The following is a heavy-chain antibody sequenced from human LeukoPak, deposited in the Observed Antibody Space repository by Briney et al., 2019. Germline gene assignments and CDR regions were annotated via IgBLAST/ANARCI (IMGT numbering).Heavy chain of an antibody. D-gene: IGHD3-22*01. J-gene: IGHJ4*02. CDR2: IIPIFGTA. CDR3: ARGYYDSSGYYSETFDY. CDR1: GGTFSSYA. Sequence: SVKVSCKASGGTFSSYAISWVRQAPGQGLEWMGGIIPIFGTANYAQKFQGRVTITADKSTSTAYMELSSLRSEDTAVYYCARGYYDSSGYYSETFDYWGQGTLVTVSS. V-gene: IGHV1-69*06.